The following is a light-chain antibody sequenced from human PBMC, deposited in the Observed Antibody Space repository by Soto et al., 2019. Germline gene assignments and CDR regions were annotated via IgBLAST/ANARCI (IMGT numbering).Light chain of an antibody. CDR1: HSLLHSNGYNY. Sequence: DVVMTQSPLSMPVTPGEPASISCRCSHSLLHSNGYNYLAWFLQKAGQSPQIXXYLASSRASGVPDRFSGSGSGTDFTLEISSVEAEDVGIYYCMQLLHPPLTFGGGTKVDIK. V-gene: IGKV2-28*01. CDR2: LAS. CDR3: MQLLHPPLT. J-gene: IGKJ4*01.